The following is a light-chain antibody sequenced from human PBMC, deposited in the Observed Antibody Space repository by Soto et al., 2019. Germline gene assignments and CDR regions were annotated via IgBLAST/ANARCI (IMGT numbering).Light chain of an antibody. CDR2: EVS. V-gene: IGLV2-14*01. Sequence: QSALTQPASVSGSPGQSITISCTGTSSDVGGYNYVSWYQQHPGKAPKLMIYEVSNRPSGVSNRFSGYKSGNTASLTISGRQAEDEADYYCSSYTSSSTPYVFGTGTKVTVL. CDR3: SSYTSSSTPYV. CDR1: SSDVGGYNY. J-gene: IGLJ1*01.